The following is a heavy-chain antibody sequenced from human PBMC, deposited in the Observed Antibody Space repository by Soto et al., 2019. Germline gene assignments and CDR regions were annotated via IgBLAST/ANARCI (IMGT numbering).Heavy chain of an antibody. J-gene: IGHJ4*02. CDR2: INPSGGST. V-gene: IGHV1-46*01. CDR1: GYTFSRYY. Sequence: QVQLAQSGAEVKRPGASVKVSCKASGYTFSRYYMHWVRQAPGQGPEWMGIINPSGGSTSYAQKFPGRVTMTRETSTSTVYMELRSLTSEDTAVYYCARDDVEVPSALYYFNYWGQGTLVTVSS. D-gene: IGHD2-2*01. CDR3: ARDDVEVPSALYYFNY.